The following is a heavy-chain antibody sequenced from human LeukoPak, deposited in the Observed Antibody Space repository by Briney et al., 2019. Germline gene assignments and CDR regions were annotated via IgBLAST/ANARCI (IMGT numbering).Heavy chain of an antibody. CDR3: ARAKAAGSYDF. D-gene: IGHD6-13*01. V-gene: IGHV4-59*11. J-gene: IGHJ4*02. CDR1: GSSIGRHY. CDR2: THFSGSS. Sequence: SETLSLICSVSGSSIGRHYWTWIRQPPGKGLEWIGYTHFSGSSNYNPSLKSRATTSLDRAKNQISLTLTSVTAADTAVYFCARAKAAGSYDFWGQGTLVTVSS.